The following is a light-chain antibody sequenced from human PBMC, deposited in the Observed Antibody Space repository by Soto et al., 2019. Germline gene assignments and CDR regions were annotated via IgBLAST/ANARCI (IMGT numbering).Light chain of an antibody. J-gene: IGLJ2*01. CDR3: CSYAGTYSFVV. CDR2: DVS. V-gene: IGLV2-11*01. Sequence: QSALTQPRSVSGSPGQGVTIPCTGTTSDVGGYNYVSWHQQHPGKAPKLMIYDVSKRPSGVPDRFSGSKSGNTASLTISGLQAEDEAEYYYCSYAGTYSFVVFGGGTKLTVL. CDR1: TSDVGGYNY.